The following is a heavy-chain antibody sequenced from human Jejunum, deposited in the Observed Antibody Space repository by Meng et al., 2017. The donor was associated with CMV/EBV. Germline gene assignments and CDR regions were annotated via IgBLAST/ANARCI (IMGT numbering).Heavy chain of an antibody. J-gene: IGHJ4*02. CDR2: IYFGGST. CDR1: GGAIINPD. V-gene: IGHV4-4*07. Sequence: QESGPGRVKPPETLALTCSVTGGAIINPDWSWIRQPYGKGLELIGLIYFGGSTNYNPSLKSRVTMSVEMSKNQFSMSLYSVTAADTAVYYCARGPGGFGDCNFDSWGQGTLVTVSS. CDR3: ARGPGGFGDCNFDS. D-gene: IGHD3-10*01.